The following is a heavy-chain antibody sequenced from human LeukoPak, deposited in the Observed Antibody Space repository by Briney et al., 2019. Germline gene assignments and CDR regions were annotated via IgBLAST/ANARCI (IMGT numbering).Heavy chain of an antibody. J-gene: IGHJ2*01. CDR2: IWYDGSNK. CDR3: ARDRGIAAAGANYWYFDL. CDR1: GFTFSSYG. D-gene: IGHD6-13*01. Sequence: GGSLRLSCAASGFTFSSYGMHWVRQAPGKGLEWVAVIWYDGSNKYYADSVKGRFTISRDNSKNTLYLQMNSLRAEDTAVYYCARDRGIAAAGANYWYFDLWGRGTLVTVSS. V-gene: IGHV3-33*01.